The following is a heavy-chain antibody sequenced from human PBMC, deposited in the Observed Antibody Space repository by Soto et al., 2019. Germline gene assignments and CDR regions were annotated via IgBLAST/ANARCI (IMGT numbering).Heavy chain of an antibody. CDR2: ISFDGTKK. CDR3: AREDDYGYRYINYGLDV. J-gene: IGHJ6*02. Sequence: GGSLRLSCAASGFTFNIYALHWVCQAPGKGLEWVAVISFDGTKKYYSDSVKGRFTISRDNLKNTLYLQMNNLRVEDAALYFCAREDDYGYRYINYGLDVWGQGTTVTVS. V-gene: IGHV3-30-3*01. CDR1: GFTFNIYA. D-gene: IGHD4-17*01.